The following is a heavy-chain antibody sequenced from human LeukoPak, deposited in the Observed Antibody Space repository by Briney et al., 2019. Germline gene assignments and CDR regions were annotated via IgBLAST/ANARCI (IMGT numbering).Heavy chain of an antibody. V-gene: IGHV3-23*01. Sequence: GGSLRLSCAASGFTFSIYAMSWVRQAPGKGLEWVSAISGSGGSTYYADSVKGRFTISRDNSKNTLYLQMNSLRAEDTAVYYCAKVAYYDFWSGYSHYGMDVWGQGTTVTVSS. CDR3: AKVAYYDFWSGYSHYGMDV. CDR1: GFTFSIYA. CDR2: ISGSGGST. D-gene: IGHD3-3*01. J-gene: IGHJ6*02.